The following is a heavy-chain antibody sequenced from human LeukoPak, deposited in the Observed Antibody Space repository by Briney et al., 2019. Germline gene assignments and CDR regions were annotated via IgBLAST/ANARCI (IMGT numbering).Heavy chain of an antibody. CDR3: ARAWAARPTYFDY. CDR1: GGSFSGYY. J-gene: IGHJ4*02. CDR2: INHSGST. D-gene: IGHD6-6*01. V-gene: IGHV4-34*01. Sequence: PSETLSLTCAVYGGSFSGYYWSWIRQPPGKGLEWIGEINHSGSTNYNPSLKSRVTISVDTSKNQFSLKLGSVTAADTAVYYCARAWAARPTYFDYWGQGTLVTVSS.